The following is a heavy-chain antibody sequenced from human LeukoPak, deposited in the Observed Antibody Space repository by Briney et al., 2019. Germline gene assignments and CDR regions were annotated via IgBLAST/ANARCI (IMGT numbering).Heavy chain of an antibody. V-gene: IGHV3-23*01. CDR3: AKLYYDSSGPKLYYFDY. CDR2: ISGSGGST. CDR1: GFTFSSYA. J-gene: IGHJ4*02. D-gene: IGHD3-22*01. Sequence: GGCLRLSCAASGFTFSSYAMSSVRQTPGKGVGWVSAISGSGGSTYYADSVKGRFTISRHNSKNTLYLQMNSLRAEDTAVYYCAKLYYDSSGPKLYYFDYWGQGTLVTVSS.